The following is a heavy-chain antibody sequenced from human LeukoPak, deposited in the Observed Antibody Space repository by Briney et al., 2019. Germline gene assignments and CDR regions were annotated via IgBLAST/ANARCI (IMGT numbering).Heavy chain of an antibody. V-gene: IGHV3-74*01. D-gene: IGHD3-22*01. Sequence: GGSLRLSCAASGFTFSNYWMHWVRQAPGKGLVWVSRINTDGSRITYADSVKGRFTISRDDAMNTVYLQMNSLRAEDTAVYYCARVLSGSWDWFDPWGQGTLVTVSS. CDR2: INTDGSRI. CDR1: GFTFSNYW. CDR3: ARVLSGSWDWFDP. J-gene: IGHJ5*02.